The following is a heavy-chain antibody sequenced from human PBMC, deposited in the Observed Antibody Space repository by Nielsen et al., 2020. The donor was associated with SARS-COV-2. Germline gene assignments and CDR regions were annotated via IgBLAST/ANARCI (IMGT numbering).Heavy chain of an antibody. Sequence: SETLSLTCTVSGGSISSSSYYWGWIRQPPGKGLEWIGSIYYSGSTYYNPSLKSRVTISVDTSKNQFSLKLSSVTAADTAVYYCASPKQLASGYWGQGTLVTVSS. CDR2: IYYSGST. D-gene: IGHD6-6*01. CDR3: ASPKQLASGY. J-gene: IGHJ4*02. CDR1: GGSISSSSYY. V-gene: IGHV4-39*07.